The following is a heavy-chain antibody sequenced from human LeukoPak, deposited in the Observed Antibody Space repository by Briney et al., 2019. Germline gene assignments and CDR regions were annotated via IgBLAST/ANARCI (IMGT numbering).Heavy chain of an antibody. V-gene: IGHV3-30*18. CDR1: GFTFSSYG. J-gene: IGHJ3*02. CDR2: ISYDGSNK. D-gene: IGHD3-10*01. Sequence: GGSLRLSCAASGFTFSSYGMHWVRQAPGKGLEWVAVISYDGSNKYYADSVKGRFTISRDNSKYTLYLQMNSLRAEDTAVYYCAKVSPMVRGVIGAFDIWGQGTMVTVSS. CDR3: AKVSPMVRGVIGAFDI.